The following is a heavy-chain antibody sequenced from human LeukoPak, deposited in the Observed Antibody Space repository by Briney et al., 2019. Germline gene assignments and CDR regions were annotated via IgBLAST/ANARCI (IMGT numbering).Heavy chain of an antibody. D-gene: IGHD3-22*01. CDR1: GFTFSNYG. J-gene: IGHJ4*02. CDR3: ARDFRPLTYYYDSSGYYYYGLSDY. V-gene: IGHV3-33*01. Sequence: GGSLRLSCAASGFTFSNYGIHWVRQAPGKGLEWVAVIWYDGSNKYYADSVKGRFTISRDNSKNTLYLQVNSLRAEDTAVYYCARDFRPLTYYYDSSGYYYYGLSDYWGQGTLVTVSS. CDR2: IWYDGSNK.